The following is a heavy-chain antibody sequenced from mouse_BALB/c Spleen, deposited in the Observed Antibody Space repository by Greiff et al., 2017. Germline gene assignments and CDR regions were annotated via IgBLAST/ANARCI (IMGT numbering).Heavy chain of an antibody. Sequence: EVMLVESGGGLVKLGGSLKLSCAASGFTFSSYYMSWVRQTPEKRLELVAAINSNGGSTYYPDTVKGRFTISRDNAKNTLYLQMSSLKSEDTALYYCARQGIYDGYYFDYWGQGTTLTVSS. D-gene: IGHD2-3*01. CDR2: INSNGGST. CDR3: ARQGIYDGYYFDY. V-gene: IGHV5-6-2*01. CDR1: GFTFSSYY. J-gene: IGHJ2*01.